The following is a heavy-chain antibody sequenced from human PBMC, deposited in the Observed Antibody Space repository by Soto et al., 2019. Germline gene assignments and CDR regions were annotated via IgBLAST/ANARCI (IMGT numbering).Heavy chain of an antibody. CDR3: ARALGVLRFLEWLSSYYYYGMDV. CDR1: GYTFTGYY. V-gene: IGHV1-2*02. D-gene: IGHD3-3*01. J-gene: IGHJ6*02. CDR2: INPNSGGT. Sequence: ASVKVSCKASGYTFTGYYMHWVRQAPGQGLEWMGWINPNSGGTNYAQKFQGRVTMTRDTSISTAYMELSRLRSDDTAVYYCARALGVLRFLEWLSSYYYYGMDVWGQGTRVTVSS.